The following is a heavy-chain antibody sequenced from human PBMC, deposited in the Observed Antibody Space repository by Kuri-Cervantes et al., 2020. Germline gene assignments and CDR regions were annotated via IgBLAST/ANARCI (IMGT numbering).Heavy chain of an antibody. J-gene: IGHJ4*02. CDR3: VRGPLQYYFDY. CDR2: IKCDGSEK. CDR1: GITFSSSW. Sequence: AESLRLSCAASGITFSSSWMHWACQVPEKGLEWVADIKCDGSEKYYVDSVKGRLTISRDNAKNSLYLQVNSLRAEDMTVYYCVRGPLQYYFDYWGQGTLVTVSS. V-gene: IGHV3-52*01.